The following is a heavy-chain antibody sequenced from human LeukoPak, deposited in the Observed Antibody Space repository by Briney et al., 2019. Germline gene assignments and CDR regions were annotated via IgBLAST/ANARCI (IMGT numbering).Heavy chain of an antibody. J-gene: IGHJ4*02. Sequence: SETLSLTCTVSGGSINSYYWSWIRQPPGKGLEWIAYIYYSGSTSYNPSLKSRVTISVDTSKNQFSLKLNSVTAADTAMYYCARLFHPTLSGNYPFDYWGQGTLVTVSS. V-gene: IGHV4-59*01. CDR3: ARLFHPTLSGNYPFDY. CDR2: IYYSGST. D-gene: IGHD1-26*01. CDR1: GGSINSYY.